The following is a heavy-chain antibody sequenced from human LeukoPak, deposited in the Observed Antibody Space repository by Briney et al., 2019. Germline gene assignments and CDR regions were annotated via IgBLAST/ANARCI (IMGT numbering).Heavy chain of an antibody. CDR2: IKQDRSGK. D-gene: IGHD3-16*01. V-gene: IGHV3-7*01. J-gene: IGHJ4*02. CDR3: ARGGGNFDY. Sequence: PGGSLRLSCAASGFTFTTYWMSWVRQAPGKGLEWVANIKQDRSGKYYVDSVKGRFIISRDNAISSLYLQLNSLRAEDTAVYYCARGGGNFDYWGQGTLVTVSS. CDR1: GFTFTTYW.